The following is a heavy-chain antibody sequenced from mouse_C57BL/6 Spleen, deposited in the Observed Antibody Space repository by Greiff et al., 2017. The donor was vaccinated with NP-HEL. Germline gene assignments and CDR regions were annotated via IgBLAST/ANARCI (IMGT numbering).Heavy chain of an antibody. CDR3: ARRDMVTEGFAY. V-gene: IGHV1-81*01. CDR2: IYPRSGNT. J-gene: IGHJ3*01. D-gene: IGHD2-2*01. CDR1: GYTFTSYG. Sequence: VQLQQSGAELARPGASVKLSCKASGYTFTSYGISWVKQRTGQGLEWIGEIYPRSGNTYYNEKVKGKATLTADKSSSTAYMELRSLTSEDSAVYFCARRDMVTEGFAYWGQGTLVTVSA.